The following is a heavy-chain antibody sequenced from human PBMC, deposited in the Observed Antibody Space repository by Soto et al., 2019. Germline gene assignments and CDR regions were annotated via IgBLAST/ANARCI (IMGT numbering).Heavy chain of an antibody. CDR2: INYSGDNT. J-gene: IGHJ3*02. D-gene: IGHD6-19*01. CDR3: AKVPRQWLAPNDAFDI. Sequence: GGSLRLSCAASGFTFSSYAMSWVRQAPGKGLEWVSSINYSGDNTYNADSVKGRFTISRDNSKNTLYPQMNSLRAEDTAVYYCAKVPRQWLAPNDAFDIWGQGTMVTVSS. CDR1: GFTFSSYA. V-gene: IGHV3-23*01.